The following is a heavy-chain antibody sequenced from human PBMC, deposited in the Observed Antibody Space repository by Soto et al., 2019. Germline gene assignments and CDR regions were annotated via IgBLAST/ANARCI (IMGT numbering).Heavy chain of an antibody. CDR3: ARGRIIVAGGFDP. Sequence: QVQLVQSGAEVKKPGASVKVSCKASGYTFTSYDIIWVRQATGQGLEWMGWMNPSTGNTDSAEKFQGRITMTRNTSISTVYMEVSSLNFEDTAVYYCARGRIIVAGGFDPWGQEPLVTVSS. V-gene: IGHV1-8*01. D-gene: IGHD6-19*01. CDR1: GYTFTSYD. J-gene: IGHJ5*02. CDR2: MNPSTGNT.